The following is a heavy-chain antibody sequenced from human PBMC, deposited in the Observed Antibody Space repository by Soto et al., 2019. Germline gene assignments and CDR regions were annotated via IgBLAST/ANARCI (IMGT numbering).Heavy chain of an antibody. CDR3: ARGGTYHGFDI. J-gene: IGHJ3*02. CDR2: IIPHSGGT. V-gene: IGHV1-2*02. Sequence: GASVKVSCKASGYTFTGYYIHWVRQAPGQGLEWMGWIIPHSGGTKFTQKFQGRVTMTRGTSISTAYMELSRPNYDDTAMYYCARGGTYHGFDIWGQGTMVTVSS. CDR1: GYTFTGYY. D-gene: IGHD1-26*01.